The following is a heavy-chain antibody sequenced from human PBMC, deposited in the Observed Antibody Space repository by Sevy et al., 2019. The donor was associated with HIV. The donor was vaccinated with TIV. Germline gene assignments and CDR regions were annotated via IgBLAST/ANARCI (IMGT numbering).Heavy chain of an antibody. Sequence: ASVKVSCKVSGYTLSELSMHWVRQPPGKGLEWMGRFDPDDGETIYAQRFQGRVTMTEDTSADTAYMELSSLRSEDTPMYYCATAREYYSDNSGYLDYWGQGTPVTVSS. CDR3: ATAREYYSDNSGYLDY. J-gene: IGHJ4*02. D-gene: IGHD3-22*01. CDR1: GYTLSELS. V-gene: IGHV1-24*01. CDR2: FDPDDGET.